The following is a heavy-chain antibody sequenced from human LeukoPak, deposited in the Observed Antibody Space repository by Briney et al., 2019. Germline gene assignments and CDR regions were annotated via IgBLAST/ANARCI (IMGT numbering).Heavy chain of an antibody. CDR1: GFTVTSNY. J-gene: IGHJ3*02. V-gene: IGHV3-53*01. Sequence: PGGSLRLSCAASGFTVTSNYMSWVRQAPGKGLEWVSIIYTGGNTCYADSVKGRFTISRDNSKNTLYLQMNSLRAEDPAVYYCADAFDIWGQGTMVTVSS. CDR2: IYTGGNT. CDR3: ADAFDI.